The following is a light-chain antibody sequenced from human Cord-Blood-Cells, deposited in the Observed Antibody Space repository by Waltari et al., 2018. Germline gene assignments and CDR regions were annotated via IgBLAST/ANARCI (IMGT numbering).Light chain of an antibody. CDR1: QRVSSY. J-gene: IGKJ2*01. CDR3: QERSNWPPYT. CDR2: DAS. V-gene: IGKV3-11*01. Sequence: EIVLTQSPATLSLSPGERATLSCRASQRVSSYLAWYQQKPGQAPRLLIYDASNRATGIPARFSGSGSETDFTLTISSLEPEDFAVYYCQERSNWPPYTFGQGTKLEIK.